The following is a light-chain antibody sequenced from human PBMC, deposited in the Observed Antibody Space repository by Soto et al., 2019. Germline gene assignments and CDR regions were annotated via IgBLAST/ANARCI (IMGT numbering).Light chain of an antibody. CDR2: EVS. J-gene: IGLJ1*01. Sequence: QSALTQPASVSGSPGQSITISCTGTSSDVGGYNYVSWYQQHPGKAPKLMISEVSNRPSGLSNRFSGSKSGNTASLTISGLQAEDEADYYCSSYTSSSTPYVCGTGTKLTVL. V-gene: IGLV2-14*01. CDR3: SSYTSSSTPYV. CDR1: SSDVGGYNY.